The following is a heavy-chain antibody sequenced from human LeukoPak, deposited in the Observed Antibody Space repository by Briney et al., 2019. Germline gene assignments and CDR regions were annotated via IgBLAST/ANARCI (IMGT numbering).Heavy chain of an antibody. CDR1: GFTVRSNY. V-gene: IGHV3-53*01. CDR3: ASLRARGDAFDI. Sequence: AGGSLRLSCAAPGFTVRSNYMSWVRQAPGKGLEWVSAIYSDVNTFYADSVKGRFTISRDNSKNPLFLQMNSLRAEDTAVYFCASLRARGDAFDIWGQGTMVTVSS. CDR2: IYSDVNT. D-gene: IGHD3-10*01. J-gene: IGHJ3*02.